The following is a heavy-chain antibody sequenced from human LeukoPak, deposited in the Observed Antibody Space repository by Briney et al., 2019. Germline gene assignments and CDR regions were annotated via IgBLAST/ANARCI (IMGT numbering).Heavy chain of an antibody. Sequence: GGSLRLSCAASGFTFSSYSMNWVRQAPGKGLEWVSSISSSSGYIYYADSVKGRFTISRDNAKNSLYLQMNSLRAEDTAVYYCARAHYYDSSGLDFWGQGTLVTVSS. D-gene: IGHD3-22*01. CDR3: ARAHYYDSSGLDF. V-gene: IGHV3-21*01. CDR2: ISSSSGYI. J-gene: IGHJ4*02. CDR1: GFTFSSYS.